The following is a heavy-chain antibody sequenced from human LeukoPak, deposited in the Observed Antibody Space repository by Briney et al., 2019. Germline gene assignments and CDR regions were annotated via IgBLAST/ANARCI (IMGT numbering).Heavy chain of an antibody. J-gene: IGHJ6*03. CDR3: TTDRDGDYYYYYMDV. CDR1: GFTFSNAW. D-gene: IGHD4-17*01. V-gene: IGHV3-15*01. CDR2: IKSKTDGGTT. Sequence: GGSLRLSCAASGFTFSNAWMSWVRQAPGKGLEWVGRIKSKTDGGTTDYAAPVKGRFTISRDDSKNTLYLQMNSLKTEDTAVYYCTTDRDGDYYYYYMDVWGKGTTVTVSS.